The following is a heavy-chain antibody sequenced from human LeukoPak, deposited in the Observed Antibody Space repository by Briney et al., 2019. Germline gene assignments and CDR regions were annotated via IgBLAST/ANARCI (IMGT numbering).Heavy chain of an antibody. CDR2: IRFDGSNN. J-gene: IGHJ6*03. CDR1: GFTFNSYG. CDR3: AKDGGGYYPYYYYDMDV. Sequence: GGSLRLSCAASGFTFNSYGIHWVRQAPGKGLEWVAFIRFDGSNNYYADSVKGRFTISRDNSKNTLYLQMNSLRAEDTAVYYCAKDGGGYYPYYYYDMDVWGKGTTVTISS. D-gene: IGHD3-22*01. V-gene: IGHV3-30*02.